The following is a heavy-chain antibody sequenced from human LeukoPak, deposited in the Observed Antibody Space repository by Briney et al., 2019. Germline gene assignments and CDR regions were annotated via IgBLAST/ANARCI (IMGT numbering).Heavy chain of an antibody. Sequence: ASVKVSCKASGYTFTGYYMHWVRQAPGQGLEWMGWINPNSGGTNYAQKFQGRVTMTRDTSISTAYMELSRLRSDDTAVYYCAKTQLLWTNWFDPWGQGTLVTVSS. CDR1: GYTFTGYY. CDR2: INPNSGGT. CDR3: AKTQLLWTNWFDP. J-gene: IGHJ5*02. V-gene: IGHV1-2*02. D-gene: IGHD2-2*01.